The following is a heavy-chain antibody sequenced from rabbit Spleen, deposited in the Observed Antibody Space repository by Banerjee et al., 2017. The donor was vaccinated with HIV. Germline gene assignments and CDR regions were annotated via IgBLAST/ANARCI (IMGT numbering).Heavy chain of an antibody. Sequence: QSLEESGGGLVQPEGSLALTCKASGFSFSSNDYICWVRQAPGKGLEWISCIAGSSSGFTYSATWAKGRFTISKTSSTTVTLQMTSLAVADTATYFCARDLTNAIGWNFGWWGPGTLVTVS. J-gene: IGHJ4*01. CDR1: GFSFSSNDY. D-gene: IGHD2-1*01. CDR3: ARDLTNAIGWNFGW. V-gene: IGHV1S40*01. CDR2: IAGSSSGFT.